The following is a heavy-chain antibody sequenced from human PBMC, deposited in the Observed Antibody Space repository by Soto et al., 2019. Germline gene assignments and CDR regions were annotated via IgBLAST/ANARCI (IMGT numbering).Heavy chain of an antibody. CDR2: ISGSGDST. D-gene: IGHD2-8*01. V-gene: IGHV3-23*04. J-gene: IGHJ4*02. CDR3: AKVYCTNAICYTFDH. CDR1: GLTFSAYA. Sequence: VQLVESGGGLVQPGGSLRLSCAASGLTFSAYAMTWVRQAPGKGLEWVSSISGSGDSTYYADSVKGRFTISRDNSKNTLYLQMNSLRAEDTAVYYCAKVYCTNAICYTFDHWGQGTLVTVSS.